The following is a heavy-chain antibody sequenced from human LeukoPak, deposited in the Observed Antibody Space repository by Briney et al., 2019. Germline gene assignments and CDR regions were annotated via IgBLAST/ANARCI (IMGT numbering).Heavy chain of an antibody. Sequence: SGTLSLTCTVSGGSISSYYWSWIRQPPGKGLEWIGYIYYSGSTNYNPSLKSRVTISVDTSKNQFSLKLSSVTAADTAVYYCARGKTYFDYWGQGTLVTVSS. CDR3: ARGKTYFDY. CDR2: IYYSGST. J-gene: IGHJ4*02. V-gene: IGHV4-59*01. CDR1: GGSISSYY.